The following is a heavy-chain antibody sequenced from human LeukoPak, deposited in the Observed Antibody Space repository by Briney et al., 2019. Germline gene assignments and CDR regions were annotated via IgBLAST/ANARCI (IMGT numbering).Heavy chain of an antibody. J-gene: IGHJ4*02. CDR1: GFTFSSYA. CDR2: ISYDGSNK. Sequence: GRSLRLPCAASGFTFSSYAMHWVRQAPGKGLEWVAVISYDGSNKYYADSVKGRFTISRDNSKNTLYLQMNSLRAEDTAVYYCARSPVYTYYFDYWGQGTLVTVSS. V-gene: IGHV3-30*04. CDR3: ARSPVYTYYFDY. D-gene: IGHD1-14*01.